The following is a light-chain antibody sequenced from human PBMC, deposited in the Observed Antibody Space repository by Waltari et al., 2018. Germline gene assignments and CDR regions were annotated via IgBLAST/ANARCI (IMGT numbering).Light chain of an antibody. CDR2: SNN. J-gene: IGLJ7*01. Sequence: QSVLTQPPSASGAPGQRVTISCSGSRSNTGSNTVNWYQQLPGTAPNLLIYSNNQRPSGVPDRFSGSKSGTSASLAISGLQSEDEADYYCAAWDDSLNGAVFGGGTQLTVL. V-gene: IGLV1-44*01. CDR1: RSNTGSNT. CDR3: AAWDDSLNGAV.